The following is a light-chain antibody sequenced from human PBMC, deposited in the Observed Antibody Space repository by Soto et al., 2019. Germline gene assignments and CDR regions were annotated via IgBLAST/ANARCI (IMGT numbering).Light chain of an antibody. Sequence: ALTQPASVSGSPGQSISISCIGTSSDVGAFNYVSWYQHHPGKAPQLIIYDVTSRPSGVSNRFSASKSGNTASLTISGLQAEDEADYYCSSYTTRNTEVFGTGTKVAVL. J-gene: IGLJ1*01. CDR2: DVT. CDR3: SSYTTRNTEV. V-gene: IGLV2-14*03. CDR1: SSDVGAFNY.